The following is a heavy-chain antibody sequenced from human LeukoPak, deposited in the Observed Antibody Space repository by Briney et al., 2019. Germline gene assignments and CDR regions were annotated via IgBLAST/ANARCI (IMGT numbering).Heavy chain of an antibody. J-gene: IGHJ4*02. Sequence: GGSPTLSCTASGFTFGDNAMSWSRQAPGEGLEWVSFVRGKVYGGTTEYAASVKGRFTISRDDSKSIAYLQMNSLKIEDTAVYYCTRGPWGDYWGQGTLVTVSS. CDR2: VRGKVYGGTT. V-gene: IGHV3-49*03. D-gene: IGHD7-27*01. CDR3: TRGPWGDY. CDR1: GFTFGDNA.